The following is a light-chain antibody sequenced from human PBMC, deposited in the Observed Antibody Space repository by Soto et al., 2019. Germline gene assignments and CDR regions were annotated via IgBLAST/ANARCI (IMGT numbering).Light chain of an antibody. J-gene: IGLJ1*01. V-gene: IGLV2-8*01. CDR3: SSYAGSNNFV. Sequence: QSALTQPPSASGSPGQSVTISCTGTSSDVGRYNYVSWYQQHPGKAPKLVIYEVTKRPSGVPDRVSASKSGNTASLTVSGLRAEDEADYYCSSYAGSNNFVFGSGTKLTVL. CDR2: EVT. CDR1: SSDVGRYNY.